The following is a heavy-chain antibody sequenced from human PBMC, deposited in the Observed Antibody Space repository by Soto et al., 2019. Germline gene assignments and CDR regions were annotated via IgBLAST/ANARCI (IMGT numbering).Heavy chain of an antibody. J-gene: IGHJ4*02. CDR2: IIADNGNT. Sequence: SVKVSCKASGYTFTAYTLHWVRQAPGQRLEWMGWIIADNGNTEYSQKFQGRVTFTRDTSTNTAYMELSSLTSEDTAVYYCARSSVANGLGLWGQGNQVTVSS. D-gene: IGHD5-12*01. CDR1: GYTFTAYT. CDR3: ARSSVANGLGL. V-gene: IGHV1-3*01.